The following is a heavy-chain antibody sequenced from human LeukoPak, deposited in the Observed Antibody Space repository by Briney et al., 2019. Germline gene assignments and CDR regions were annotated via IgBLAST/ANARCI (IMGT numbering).Heavy chain of an antibody. Sequence: GGSLRLSCAASGFTFSSYGMQWVRQAPGKGLEWVAVIWYDGSNKYYAESVKGRFTIYRDNSKNTLYLQMNSLRAEDTAVYYCAKDPGYYGSGSYYRWEAYFDYWGRETLVTVS. CDR1: GFTFSSYG. J-gene: IGHJ4*02. D-gene: IGHD3-10*01. V-gene: IGHV3-30*02. CDR3: AKDPGYYGSGSYYRWEAYFDY. CDR2: IWYDGSNK.